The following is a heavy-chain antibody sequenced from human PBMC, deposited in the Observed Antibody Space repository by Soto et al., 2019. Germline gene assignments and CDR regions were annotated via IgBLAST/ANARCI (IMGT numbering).Heavy chain of an antibody. CDR1: GFTFSYYP. V-gene: IGHV3-21*06. CDR3: AREGVHNYTEYYFDY. J-gene: IGHJ4*02. CDR2: ISGVRDYI. D-gene: IGHD3-10*01. Sequence: PGGSRRLSWAASGFTFSYYPLHWVRRAPGKGLEWVSSISGVRDYIRYADSVKGRFAISRDNAKTSLYLQMNSLTAEDTAVYYCAREGVHNYTEYYFDYWGQGTLVTVSS.